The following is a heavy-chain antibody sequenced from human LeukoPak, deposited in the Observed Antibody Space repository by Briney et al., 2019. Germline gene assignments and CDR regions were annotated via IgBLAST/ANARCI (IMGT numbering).Heavy chain of an antibody. J-gene: IGHJ6*03. V-gene: IGHV4-59*05. CDR1: GGSISSYY. CDR3: ARREQQSIAARPSPYYYYYYMDV. Sequence: SETLSLTCTVSGGSISSYYWSWIRQPPGKGLEWIGSIYYSGSTYYNPSLKSRVTISVDTSENQFSLKLSSVTAADTAVYYCARREQQSIAARPSPYYYYYYMDVWGKGTTVTVSS. CDR2: IYYSGST. D-gene: IGHD6-6*01.